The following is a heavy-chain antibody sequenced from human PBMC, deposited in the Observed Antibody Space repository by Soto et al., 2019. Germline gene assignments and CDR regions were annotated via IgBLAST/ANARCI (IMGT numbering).Heavy chain of an antibody. J-gene: IGHJ6*02. D-gene: IGHD1-1*01. CDR3: ATDRLRGTWHDFRYYYSGMDV. Sequence: QVQLVESGGGVVQPGRSLRLSCAASGFTFSSYAMHWVRQAPGKGLEWVAVISYDGSNKYYADSVKGRFTISRDNSKNTLYLQMTRLSAEATAVYYWATDRLRGTWHDFRYYYSGMDVWGQGTTVTVSS. CDR2: ISYDGSNK. CDR1: GFTFSSYA. V-gene: IGHV3-30-3*01.